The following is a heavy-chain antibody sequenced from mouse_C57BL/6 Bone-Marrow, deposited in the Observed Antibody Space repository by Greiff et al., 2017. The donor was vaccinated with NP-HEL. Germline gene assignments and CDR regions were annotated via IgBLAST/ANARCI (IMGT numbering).Heavy chain of an antibody. V-gene: IGHV1-81*01. D-gene: IGHD1-1*01. CDR1: GYTFTSYG. Sequence: QVQLQQSGAELARPGASVKLSCKASGYTFTSYGISWVKQRTGQGLEWIGEIYPRSGNTYYNEKFKGKATLTADKSSSTAYMELRSLTSEDSAVYFCARAGLYITTVVAPFDYWGQGTTLTVSS. CDR3: ARAGLYITTVVAPFDY. CDR2: IYPRSGNT. J-gene: IGHJ2*01.